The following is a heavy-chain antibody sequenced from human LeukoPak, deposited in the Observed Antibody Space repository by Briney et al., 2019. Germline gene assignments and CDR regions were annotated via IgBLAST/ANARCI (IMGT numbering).Heavy chain of an antibody. D-gene: IGHD3-3*01. CDR1: GFTFSSYA. Sequence: PGGSLRLSCAASGFTFSSYAMSWVRQAPGKGLEWVSGLSGSGGSTYHADSVKGRFTISRDNSKNTLYLQMNSLRAEDTAAYYCAKGYDLFDHWGQGTLVTVSS. CDR2: LSGSGGST. V-gene: IGHV3-23*01. CDR3: AKGYDLFDH. J-gene: IGHJ4*02.